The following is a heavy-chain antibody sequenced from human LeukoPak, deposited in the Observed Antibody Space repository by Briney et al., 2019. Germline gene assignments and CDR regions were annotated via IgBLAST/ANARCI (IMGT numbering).Heavy chain of an antibody. CDR1: GFTFSSYA. CDR3: AREYYDYVWGSPSGAFDI. V-gene: IGHV3-30-3*01. Sequence: GGSLRLSCAASGFTFSSYAMHWVRQAPGKGLEWVAVISYDGSNKYYADSVKGRFIISRDNSKNTLYLQMNSLRAEDTAVYYCAREYYDYVWGSPSGAFDIWGQGTMVTVSS. CDR2: ISYDGSNK. D-gene: IGHD3-16*01. J-gene: IGHJ3*02.